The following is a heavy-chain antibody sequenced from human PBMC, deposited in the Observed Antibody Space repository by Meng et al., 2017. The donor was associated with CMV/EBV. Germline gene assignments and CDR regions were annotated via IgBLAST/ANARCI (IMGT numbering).Heavy chain of an antibody. CDR3: ATVRGMDV. Sequence: GESLKISCAASGFTFSDYYMNWVRQAPGKGLEWVSSISSSSSYIYYADSVKGRFTISRDNAKNSLYLQMNSLRAEDTAVYYCATVRGMDVWGQGTTVTVSS. D-gene: IGHD4-17*01. CDR2: ISSSSSYI. J-gene: IGHJ6*02. CDR1: GFTFSDYY. V-gene: IGHV3-21*01.